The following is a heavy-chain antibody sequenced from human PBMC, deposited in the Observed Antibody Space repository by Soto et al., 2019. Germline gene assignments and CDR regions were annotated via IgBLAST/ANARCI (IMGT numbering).Heavy chain of an antibody. J-gene: IGHJ5*02. CDR1: GGSISSGDYY. V-gene: IGHV4-30-4*01. D-gene: IGHD3-3*01. CDR2: IYYSGST. CDR3: AREDITIFGVVAAFDP. Sequence: SETIAITCSVSGGSISSGDYYWSWIRQPPGKGLEWIWYIYYSGSTYYNPSLKSRVTISVDTSKNQFSLKLSSVTAADTAVYYCAREDITIFGVVAAFDPWGQGTLVTVSS.